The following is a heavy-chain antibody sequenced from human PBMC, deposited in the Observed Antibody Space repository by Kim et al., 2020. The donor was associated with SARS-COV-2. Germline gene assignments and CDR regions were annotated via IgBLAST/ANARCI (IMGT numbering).Heavy chain of an antibody. V-gene: IGHV3-23*01. D-gene: IGHD3-22*01. Sequence: GGSLRLSCAASGFTFSSYAMSWVRQAPGKGLEWVSAISGSGGSTYYADSVKGRFTISRDNSKNTLYLQMNSLRAEDTAVYYCAKDRTYYYDSSGTFQHWGQGTLVTVSS. J-gene: IGHJ1*01. CDR1: GFTFSSYA. CDR2: ISGSGGST. CDR3: AKDRTYYYDSSGTFQH.